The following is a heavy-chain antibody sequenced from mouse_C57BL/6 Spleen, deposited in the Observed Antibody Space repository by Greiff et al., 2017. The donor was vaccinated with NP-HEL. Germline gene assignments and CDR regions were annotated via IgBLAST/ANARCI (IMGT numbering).Heavy chain of an antibody. J-gene: IGHJ2*01. CDR2: IHPNSGST. CDR3: ARYGSSSFDY. CDR1: GYTFTSYW. Sequence: QVQLQQPGAELVQPGASVKLSCKASGYTFTSYWMHWVKQRPGQGLEWIGMIHPNSGSTNYNEKFKSKATLTVDKSSSTAYMQLSSLTSEDSAVYYCARYGSSSFDYWGQGTTLTVSS. D-gene: IGHD1-1*01. V-gene: IGHV1-64*01.